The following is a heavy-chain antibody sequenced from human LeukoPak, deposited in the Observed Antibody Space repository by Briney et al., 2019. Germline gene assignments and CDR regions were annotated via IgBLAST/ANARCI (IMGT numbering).Heavy chain of an antibody. CDR2: IYYSGST. V-gene: IGHV4-59*08. CDR3: ARSPYSSGWTIDY. Sequence: SETLSLTCTVSGGSISSYYWSWIRQPPGKGLEWIGYIYYSGSTNYNPSLKSRVTISVDTSKNQFSLKLSSVTAADTAVYYCARSPYSSGWTIDYWGQETLVTVSS. J-gene: IGHJ4*02. CDR1: GGSISSYY. D-gene: IGHD6-19*01.